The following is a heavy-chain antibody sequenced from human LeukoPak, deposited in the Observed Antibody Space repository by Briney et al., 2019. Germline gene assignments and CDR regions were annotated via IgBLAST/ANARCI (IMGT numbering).Heavy chain of an antibody. D-gene: IGHD4-11*01. CDR3: VRDNYGVDY. V-gene: IGHV3-74*01. CDR1: GFSFSTYW. J-gene: IGHJ4*02. Sequence: GGSLRLSCAACGFSFSTYWMQWVRQAPGKGLVWVSHINGDGSGTTYADSVKGRFTISRDNAKNTLYLQMNSLRAEDTAVYYCVRDNYGVDYWGQGTLVTVSS. CDR2: INGDGSGT.